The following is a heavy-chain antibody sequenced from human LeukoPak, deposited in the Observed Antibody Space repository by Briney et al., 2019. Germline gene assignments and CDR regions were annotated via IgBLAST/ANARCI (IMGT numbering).Heavy chain of an antibody. CDR2: IYYNGNT. J-gene: IGHJ5*02. CDR3: ARLDYGGYGWFDP. D-gene: IGHD4-17*01. CDR1: GGSISRYY. Sequence: SETLSLTCTVSGGSISRYYWTWIRRPPGKGLEWIGYIYYNGNTNYNPSLRGRVTISLDTSKNQFSLNLSSVTAADTAVYYCARLDYGGYGWFDPWGQGTLVTVSS. V-gene: IGHV4-59*08.